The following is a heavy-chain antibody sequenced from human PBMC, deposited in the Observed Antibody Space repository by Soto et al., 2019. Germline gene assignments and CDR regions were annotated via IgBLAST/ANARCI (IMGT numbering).Heavy chain of an antibody. CDR1: GYTFTGYY. CDR3: ARGPYSSSSPYYYYYMAV. J-gene: IGHJ6*03. D-gene: IGHD6-6*01. Sequence: ASVKVSCKASGYTFTGYYMHWVRQAPGQGLEWMGWINPNSGGTNYAQKFQGWVTMTRDTSISTAYMELSRLRSDDTAVYYCARGPYSSSSPYYYYYMAVWGKGTTVTVSS. CDR2: INPNSGGT. V-gene: IGHV1-2*04.